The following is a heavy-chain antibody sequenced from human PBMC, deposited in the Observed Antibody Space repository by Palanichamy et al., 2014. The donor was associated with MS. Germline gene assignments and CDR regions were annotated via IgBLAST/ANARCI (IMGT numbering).Heavy chain of an antibody. J-gene: IGHJ3*02. CDR1: GYSFTSYW. CDR2: IYPGDSDT. V-gene: IGHV5-51*01. D-gene: IGHD6-19*01. Sequence: EVQLVQSGAEVKKPGESLKISCKGSGYSFTSYWIGWVRQMPGKGLEWMGIIYPGDSDTRYSPSFQGQVTISADKSISTAYLQWSSLKASDTAMYYCARPPSSGWYTDHAFDIWGQGTMVTASS. CDR3: ARPPSSGWYTDHAFDI.